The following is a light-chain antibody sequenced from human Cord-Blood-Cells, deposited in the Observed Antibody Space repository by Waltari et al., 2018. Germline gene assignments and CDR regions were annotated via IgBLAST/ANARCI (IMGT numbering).Light chain of an antibody. J-gene: IGLJ1*01. CDR1: NIGSKS. CDR3: QVWDSSSDHYV. CDR2: YDS. V-gene: IGLV3-21*04. Sequence: SYVLTQPPSVSVAPGKTARITCGGNNIGSKSVHWYQQKPGQAPVLVIYYDSDRPPGLPERFSGSNSGNTATLTISRVEAGDEADDYCQVWDSSSDHYVFGTGTKVTVL.